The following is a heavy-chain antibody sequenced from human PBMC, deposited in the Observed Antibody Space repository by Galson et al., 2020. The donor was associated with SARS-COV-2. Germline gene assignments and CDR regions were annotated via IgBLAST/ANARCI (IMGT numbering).Heavy chain of an antibody. CDR2: ISTSSSHI. V-gene: IGHV3-21*01. D-gene: IGHD6-13*01. Sequence: NSGGSLRLSCAASGFTFSSYSMNWVRQDPAKGMEWVSSISTSSSHIYYADSVKGRFTISRDNAKNSLYLQMNSLRAEETAVYYCASNPAAGLYYYYYGMDVWGQGTTVTVSS. J-gene: IGHJ6*02. CDR3: ASNPAAGLYYYYYGMDV. CDR1: GFTFSSYS.